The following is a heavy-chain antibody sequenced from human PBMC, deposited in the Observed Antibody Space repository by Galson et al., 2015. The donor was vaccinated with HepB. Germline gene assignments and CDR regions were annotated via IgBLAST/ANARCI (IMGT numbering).Heavy chain of an antibody. D-gene: IGHD3-9*01. V-gene: IGHV1-24*01. Sequence: SVKVSCKVSGYTLTELSMHWVRQAPGKGLEWMGGFDPEDGETIYAQKFQGRVTMTEDTSTDTAYMELSSLRSEDTAVYYCATVPLRYFDWLFLDYWGQGTLVTVSS. CDR1: GYTLTELS. CDR2: FDPEDGET. CDR3: ATVPLRYFDWLFLDY. J-gene: IGHJ4*02.